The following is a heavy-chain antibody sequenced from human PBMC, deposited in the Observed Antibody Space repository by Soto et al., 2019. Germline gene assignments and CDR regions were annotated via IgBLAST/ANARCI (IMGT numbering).Heavy chain of an antibody. Sequence: SETLSLTCTVSGGSISSYYWSWIRQPPGKGLEWIGYIYYSGSTNYNPSLKSRVTISVDTSKNQFSLKLSSVTAADTAVYYCARHAVTTPLFDYWGQGTLVTVSS. J-gene: IGHJ4*02. CDR1: GGSISSYY. V-gene: IGHV4-59*08. CDR2: IYYSGST. D-gene: IGHD4-17*01. CDR3: ARHAVTTPLFDY.